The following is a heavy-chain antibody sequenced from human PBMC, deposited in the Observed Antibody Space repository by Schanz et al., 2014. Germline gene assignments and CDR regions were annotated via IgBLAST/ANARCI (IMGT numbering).Heavy chain of an antibody. CDR3: VKEGTVVSGSPRDY. Sequence: EVQLVESGGALVQPGGSLRLSCAASGFTFSSYAMSWVRQAPGKGLEWVSVVTGSGATTYYADSVKGRFTISRDNSKNTLYLQMNSLRADDTAVYYCVKEGTVVSGSPRDYWGQGALVTVSS. CDR1: GFTFSSYA. J-gene: IGHJ4*02. D-gene: IGHD3-10*01. CDR2: VTGSGATT. V-gene: IGHV3-23*04.